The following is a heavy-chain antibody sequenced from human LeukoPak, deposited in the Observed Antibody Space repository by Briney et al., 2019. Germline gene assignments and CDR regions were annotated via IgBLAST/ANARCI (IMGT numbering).Heavy chain of an antibody. CDR3: AREGLYGDYAGH. Sequence: KPGGSLRLSCAASGVTFSSYSMNWVRQAPGKGQEWVSSISYTSSYIYYADSVKGRFTISRDNAKNSLFLQMNSLRAEDTAVYYCAREGLYGDYAGHWGQGTLVTVSS. CDR1: GVTFSSYS. D-gene: IGHD4-17*01. CDR2: ISYTSSYI. J-gene: IGHJ4*02. V-gene: IGHV3-21*01.